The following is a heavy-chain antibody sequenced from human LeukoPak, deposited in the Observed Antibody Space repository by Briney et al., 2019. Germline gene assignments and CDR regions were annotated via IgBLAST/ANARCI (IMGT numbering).Heavy chain of an antibody. CDR1: GYTFTSYA. CDR2: INAGNGNT. CDR3: ARGGGIAVARRWFDP. J-gene: IGHJ5*02. V-gene: IGHV1-3*01. D-gene: IGHD6-19*01. Sequence: ASVKVSCKASGYTFTSYAIHWVRQAPGQRLEWMGWINAGNGNTKYSQKFQGRVTITRDTSASTAYMELSSLRSEDTAVYYCARGGGIAVARRWFDPWGQGTLVTVSS.